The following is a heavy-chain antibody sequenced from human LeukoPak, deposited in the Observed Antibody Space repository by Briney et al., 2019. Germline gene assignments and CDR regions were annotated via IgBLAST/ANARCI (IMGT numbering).Heavy chain of an antibody. V-gene: IGHV1-18*01. Sequence: ASVKVSCKASGYTFTSYGISWVRQAPGQGLEWMGWISAYNGNTNYAQKLQGRVTMTTDTSTSTAYMELRSPRSDDTAVYYCARVDVVVVAASSPFDYWGQGTLVTVSS. D-gene: IGHD2-15*01. J-gene: IGHJ4*02. CDR1: GYTFTSYG. CDR3: ARVDVVVVAASSPFDY. CDR2: ISAYNGNT.